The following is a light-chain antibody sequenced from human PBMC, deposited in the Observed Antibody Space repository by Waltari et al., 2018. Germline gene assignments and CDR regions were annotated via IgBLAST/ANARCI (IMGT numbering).Light chain of an antibody. J-gene: IGLJ2*01. CDR1: SRDIGAYDY. V-gene: IGLV2-14*01. CDR2: DVT. Sequence: QSALTQPASVSGSPGQSITISCTGTSRDIGAYDYVSWYVQFPDTAPRLIIFDVTKRPSGVSGRFAGSKSGNAASLTIAGLRTEDEADYSCSSYASSSAVIFGGGTKVTVL. CDR3: SSYASSSAVI.